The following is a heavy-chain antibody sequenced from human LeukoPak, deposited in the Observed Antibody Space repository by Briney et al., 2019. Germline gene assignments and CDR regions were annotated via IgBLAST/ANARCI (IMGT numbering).Heavy chain of an antibody. D-gene: IGHD4-11*01. CDR2: ISYDGSNK. CDR3: ARAPWDYSNYATYYYYMDV. Sequence: GGSLRLSCAASGFTFSSYAMHWVRQAPGKGLEWVAVISYDGSNKYYADSVKGRFTISRDNSKNTLYLQMNSLSAEDTAVYYCARAPWDYSNYATYYYYMDVWGKGTTVTVSS. J-gene: IGHJ6*03. CDR1: GFTFSSYA. V-gene: IGHV3-30-3*01.